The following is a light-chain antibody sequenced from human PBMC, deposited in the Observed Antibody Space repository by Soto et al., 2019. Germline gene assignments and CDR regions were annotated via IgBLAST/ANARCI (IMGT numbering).Light chain of an antibody. Sequence: QSALTQPASVSGSPGQSITISCTGASSDVGAYNYVSWYQQHPGKAPKLLIYDVTTRPSGVSNRFSGSKSGNTASLTISGLQAEDEADYYCCSYTTSSTLNVFGTGTKLTVL. CDR2: DVT. J-gene: IGLJ1*01. V-gene: IGLV2-14*03. CDR1: SSDVGAYNY. CDR3: CSYTTSSTLNV.